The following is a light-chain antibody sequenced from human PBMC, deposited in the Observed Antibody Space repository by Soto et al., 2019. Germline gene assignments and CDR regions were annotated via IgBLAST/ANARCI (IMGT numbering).Light chain of an antibody. J-gene: IGLJ2*01. CDR2: EVS. V-gene: IGLV2-14*01. CDR1: SSDVGGYNY. CDR3: SSYTTSSTLVV. Sequence: QSALTQPASVSGSPGQSITISCTGTSSDVGGYNYVSWYQQHPGKAPKLMIYEVSHRPSGVSDRFSGSKSGNTASLTISGRQAEDEADYYCSSYTTSSTLVVFGGGTKLTVL.